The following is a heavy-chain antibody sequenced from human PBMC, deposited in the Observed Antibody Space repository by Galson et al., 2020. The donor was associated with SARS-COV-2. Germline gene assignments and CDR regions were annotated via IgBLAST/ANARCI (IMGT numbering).Heavy chain of an antibody. J-gene: IGHJ6*03. D-gene: IGHD2-2*02. CDR2: IDPSDSYT. Sequence: HGESLKISCKASGFSFTRDWISWVRQMPGKGLDWMGKIDPSDSYTDYSPSFEGHVTISADKSSSTAYLQWSSLKASDTAIYYCARHVDYTAPMDVWGKGTTVTVSS. CDR1: GFSFTRDW. CDR3: ARHVDYTAPMDV. V-gene: IGHV5-10-1*01.